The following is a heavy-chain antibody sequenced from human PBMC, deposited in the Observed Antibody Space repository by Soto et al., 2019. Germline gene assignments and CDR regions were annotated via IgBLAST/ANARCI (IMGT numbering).Heavy chain of an antibody. CDR2: ISGSGGST. D-gene: IGHD6-19*01. Sequence: GGSLRLSCAASGFTFSNYAMNWVRQAPGKGLGWVSVISGSGGSTYYADSVKGRFTISRDNSKNTLYLQMNSLRAEDTAVYYCAKGFWAVAGTRYFDYWGQGTLVTVSS. CDR3: AKGFWAVAGTRYFDY. V-gene: IGHV3-23*01. CDR1: GFTFSNYA. J-gene: IGHJ4*02.